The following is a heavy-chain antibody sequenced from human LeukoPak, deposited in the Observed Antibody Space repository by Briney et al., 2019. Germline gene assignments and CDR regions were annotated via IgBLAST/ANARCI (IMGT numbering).Heavy chain of an antibody. J-gene: IGHJ6*03. CDR2: ISSSSNYI. CDR3: ARSKPWGYCSGGSCYPTYYYYYYMDV. V-gene: IGHV3-21*01. D-gene: IGHD2-15*01. Sequence: GGSLRLSCAASGFTFSSYSMNWVRQAPGGGVEWVSSISSSSNYIYYVDSVKGRFTISTDNAKNSLFLQMNSLRAEDTAVYFCARSKPWGYCSGGSCYPTYYYYYYMDVWGKGTTVTVSS. CDR1: GFTFSSYS.